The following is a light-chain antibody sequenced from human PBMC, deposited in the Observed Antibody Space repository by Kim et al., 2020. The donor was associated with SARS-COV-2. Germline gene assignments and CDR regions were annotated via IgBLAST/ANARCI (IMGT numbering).Light chain of an antibody. J-gene: IGKJ2*01. CDR3: QHYSRFPYT. Sequence: DVQMTQSPSTLSASVGDRVTITCRASQDISTWLAWYQQRPGKAPKLLIYKASTLESGVPSRFSDSGSGTGFTLTISSLQPDDFATYYCQHYSRFPYTFGQGTKLEI. CDR1: QDISTW. V-gene: IGKV1-5*03. CDR2: KAS.